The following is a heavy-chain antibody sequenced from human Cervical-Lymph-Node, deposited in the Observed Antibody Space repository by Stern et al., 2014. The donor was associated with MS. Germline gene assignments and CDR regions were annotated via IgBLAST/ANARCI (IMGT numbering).Heavy chain of an antibody. D-gene: IGHD2-15*01. J-gene: IGHJ6*02. CDR2: IIPIFGTA. V-gene: IGHV1-69*01. CDR3: ARDGRHRDNYGLDV. CDR1: GGTFNVYA. Sequence: QVQLVESGAEVKKPGSSVKVSCKASGGTFNVYAINWLRQAPGQGLEWMGGIIPIFGTATHAQKFQGRVTITADESTRTSSMQLSSLRSNDTAVYYCARDGRHRDNYGLDVWGQGTTVIVSS.